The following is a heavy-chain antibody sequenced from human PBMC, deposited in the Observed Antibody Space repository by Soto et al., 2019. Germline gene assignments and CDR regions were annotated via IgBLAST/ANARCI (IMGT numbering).Heavy chain of an antibody. Sequence: PGESLKISCKGSGYSFINYWITWVRQMPGRGLEWMGRIDPSDSYTNYSPSFQGHVTISADKSISTAYLQWSSLKASDTAMYYCAREGYDILTGYYKTYYYYGMDVWGQGTTVTVSS. V-gene: IGHV5-10-1*01. CDR1: GYSFINYW. CDR2: IDPSDSYT. CDR3: AREGYDILTGYYKTYYYYGMDV. J-gene: IGHJ6*02. D-gene: IGHD3-9*01.